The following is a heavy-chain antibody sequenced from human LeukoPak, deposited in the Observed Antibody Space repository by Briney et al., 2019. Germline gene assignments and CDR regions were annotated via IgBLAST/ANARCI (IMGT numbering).Heavy chain of an antibody. V-gene: IGHV1-2*02. D-gene: IGHD1-26*01. CDR3: ARVLNGWELQPFDS. J-gene: IGHJ4*02. Sequence: ASVTVSCKASGYTFTGYYMHWVRQAPGQGLEWMGWINPNSGGTNYAQKFQGRVTMTRDTSISTAYMELSRLRSDDTAVYYCARVLNGWELQPFDSWGQGTLVTVSS. CDR2: INPNSGGT. CDR1: GYTFTGYY.